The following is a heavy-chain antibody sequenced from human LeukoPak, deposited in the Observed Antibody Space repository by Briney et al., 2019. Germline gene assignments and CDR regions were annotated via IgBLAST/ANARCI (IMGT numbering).Heavy chain of an antibody. CDR1: GFTFSTYS. CDR3: TRDTWLTAVTSWGNSFDI. Sequence: PGGSLRLSCAASGFTFSTYSMNWVRQAPGKGLEWVSYISTGGSTIYYADSVKGRFTISRDNAKNSLFLQMNSLRAEDTAVYYCTRDTWLTAVTSWGNSFDIWGQETMVTVSS. CDR2: ISTGGSTI. V-gene: IGHV3-48*04. J-gene: IGHJ3*02. D-gene: IGHD4-17*01.